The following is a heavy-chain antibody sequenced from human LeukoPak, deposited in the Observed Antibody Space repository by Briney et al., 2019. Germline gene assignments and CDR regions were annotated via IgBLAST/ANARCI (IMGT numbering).Heavy chain of an antibody. Sequence: GGSLRLSCAPSGFTSRRYWMYTVRQAPGTGLVCVSRIISDASNTIYADSVKGRFTISRDNAKNTLYVQMNRLRAEDTAVYYCARESRGAFDVWGQGRMVTVSS. CDR1: GFTSRRYW. CDR2: IISDASNT. CDR3: ARESRGAFDV. V-gene: IGHV3-74*01. D-gene: IGHD3-10*01. J-gene: IGHJ3*01.